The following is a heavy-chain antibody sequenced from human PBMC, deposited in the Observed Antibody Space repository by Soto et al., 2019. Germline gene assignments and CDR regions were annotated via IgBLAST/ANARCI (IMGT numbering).Heavy chain of an antibody. CDR1: GFFFRDFG. CDR3: AIAMAGKAHPFVL. J-gene: IGHJ4*01. CDR2: IWYDGSNT. Sequence: SLRLSCVASGFFFRDFGMHWVRQAPGKGLEWVSVIWYDGSNTYQGESVKGQFTMSRDISKNTPYLQMDSLRPEDTAVYYCAIAMAGKAHPFVLRGHGALVTVSS. D-gene: IGHD6-19*01. V-gene: IGHV3-33*01.